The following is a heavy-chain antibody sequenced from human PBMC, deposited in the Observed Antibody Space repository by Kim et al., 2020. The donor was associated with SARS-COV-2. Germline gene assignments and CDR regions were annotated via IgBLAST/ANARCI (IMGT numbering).Heavy chain of an antibody. D-gene: IGHD6-19*01. J-gene: IGHJ6*02. V-gene: IGHV3-74*01. CDR3: AKGHQQWLRNYGMDV. Sequence: GGSLRLSCAASGFTFSSYWMHWVRQAPGKGLVWVSRINSDGSSTSYADSVKGRFTISRDNAKNTLYLQMNSLRAEDTAVYYCAKGHQQWLRNYGMDVWGQGTTVTVSS. CDR2: INSDGSST. CDR1: GFTFSSYW.